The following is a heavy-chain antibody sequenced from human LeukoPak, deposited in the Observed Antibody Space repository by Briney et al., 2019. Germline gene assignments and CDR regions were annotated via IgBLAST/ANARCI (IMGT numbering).Heavy chain of an antibody. Sequence: ASVKVSCKPSGGTFSRYAVSWVRQAPGQGLEWMGRIIPLLNTADYAQKFQGRVTITADKSASTAYMELSSLRSEDTAVYYCGRDSYYYGSINPKIDYWGQGTLVTVSS. CDR1: GGTFSRYA. CDR3: GRDSYYYGSINPKIDY. J-gene: IGHJ4*02. CDR2: IIPLLNTA. V-gene: IGHV1-69*04. D-gene: IGHD3-10*01.